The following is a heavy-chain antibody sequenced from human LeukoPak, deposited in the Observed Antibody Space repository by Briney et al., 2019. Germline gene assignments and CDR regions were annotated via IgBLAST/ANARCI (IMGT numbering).Heavy chain of an antibody. CDR2: INPSGGST. CDR1: GYTFTSYY. J-gene: IGHJ6*02. D-gene: IGHD6-19*01. V-gene: IGHV1-46*01. CDR3: ARDLLSAVAGDYYYYYGMDV. Sequence: ASVKVSCKASGYTFTSYYMHWVRQAPGQGLEWMGIINPSGGSTSYAQKFQGRVTMTRDTSTSTVYMELSCLRSEDTAVYYCARDLLSAVAGDYYYYYGMDVWGQGTTVTVSS.